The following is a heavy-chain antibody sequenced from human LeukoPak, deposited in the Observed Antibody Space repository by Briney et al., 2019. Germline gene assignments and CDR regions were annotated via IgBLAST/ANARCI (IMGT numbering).Heavy chain of an antibody. CDR3: ARAIRGYSYALDY. D-gene: IGHD5-18*01. Sequence: GGSLRLSCAASGFTFSSYAMSWVRQAPGKGLEWVSAISGSGGSTYYADSVKGRFTISRDNAKNSLYLQMNSLRAEDTAMYYCARAIRGYSYALDYWGQGTLVTVSS. V-gene: IGHV3-23*01. CDR1: GFTFSSYA. CDR2: ISGSGGST. J-gene: IGHJ4*02.